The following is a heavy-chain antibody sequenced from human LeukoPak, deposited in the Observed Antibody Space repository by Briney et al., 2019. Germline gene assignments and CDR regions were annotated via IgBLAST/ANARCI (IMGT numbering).Heavy chain of an antibody. D-gene: IGHD6-13*01. CDR1: GYTFTAYF. CDR2: INPNSGGT. Sequence: ASVKVSCTASGYTFTAYFMHWVRQAPGQGLEWMGWINPNSGGTNYAQKFQGRVFMTRDTSISTAYIELSRVRSDDTAVYYCARDLDGSSGCDYWGQGTLVTVSS. CDR3: ARDLDGSSGCDY. V-gene: IGHV1-2*02. J-gene: IGHJ4*02.